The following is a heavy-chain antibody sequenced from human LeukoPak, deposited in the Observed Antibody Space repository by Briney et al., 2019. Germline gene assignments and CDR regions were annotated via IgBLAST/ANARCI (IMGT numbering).Heavy chain of an antibody. CDR3: ARDRGSSTGLDY. CDR1: GFTFSSYS. D-gene: IGHD6-13*01. CDR2: ISSSSSYI. V-gene: IGHV3-21*01. J-gene: IGHJ4*02. Sequence: GGSLRLSCAASGFTFSSYSMNWVRQAPGKGLEWVSSISSSSSYIYYADSVKGRFTISRDNAKNSLYLQINSLRAEDTAVYYCARDRGSSTGLDYWGQGTLVTVSS.